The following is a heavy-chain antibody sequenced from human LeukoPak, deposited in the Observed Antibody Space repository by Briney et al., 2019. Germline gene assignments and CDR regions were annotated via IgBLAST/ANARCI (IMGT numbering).Heavy chain of an antibody. V-gene: IGHV3-66*02. J-gene: IGHJ4*02. CDR2: IYSGGST. CDR3: ARDDIAAAGNIDY. CDR1: GFTVSSNY. Sequence: GGSLTLSCAASGFTVSSNYMSCVRQAPGKGLEWVSVIYSGGSTYYADSVKGRFTISRDNSKNTLYLQMNSLRAEDTAVYYCARDDIAAAGNIDYWGQGTLVTVSS. D-gene: IGHD6-13*01.